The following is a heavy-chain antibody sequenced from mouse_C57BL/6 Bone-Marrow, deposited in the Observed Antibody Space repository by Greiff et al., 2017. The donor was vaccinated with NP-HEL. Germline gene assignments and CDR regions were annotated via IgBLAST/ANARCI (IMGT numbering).Heavy chain of an antibody. D-gene: IGHD1-1*01. V-gene: IGHV1-62-2*01. CDR1: GYTFTEYT. CDR3: ARHEVNYGSSLYYFDY. Sequence: VKLQESGAELVKPGASVKLSCKASGYTFTEYTIHWVKQRSGQGLEWIGWFYPGSGSIKYNEKFKDKATLTADKSSSTVYMELSRLTSEDSAVYFCARHEVNYGSSLYYFDYWGQGTTLTVSS. J-gene: IGHJ2*01. CDR2: FYPGSGSI.